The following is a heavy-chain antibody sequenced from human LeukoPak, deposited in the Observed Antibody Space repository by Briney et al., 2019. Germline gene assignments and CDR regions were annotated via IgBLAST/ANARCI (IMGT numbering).Heavy chain of an antibody. V-gene: IGHV3-48*01. CDR2: ISSSSSTI. J-gene: IGHJ4*02. Sequence: GGSLRLSCAASGFTLSHHYMTWVRQAPGKGLEWVSYISSSSSTIYYADSVKGRFTISRDNAKNSLYLQMNSLRAEDTAVYYCARDPYSSSTSFDYWGQGTLVTVSS. CDR1: GFTLSHHY. CDR3: ARDPYSSSTSFDY. D-gene: IGHD6-6*01.